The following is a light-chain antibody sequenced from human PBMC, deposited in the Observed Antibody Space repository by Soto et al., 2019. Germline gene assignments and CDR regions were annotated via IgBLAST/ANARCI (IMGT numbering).Light chain of an antibody. V-gene: IGKV3-15*01. CDR2: GAS. Sequence: EIVMTQSPATLSVSPGERATLSCRASQSVSSNLAWYQQKPGQAPRLLIYGASTRATGIPARFSGSGSGTEFTLTISSLQSEDVASYYCQKYNSAPLTFGGGAKV. CDR3: QKYNSAPLT. J-gene: IGKJ4*01. CDR1: QSVSSN.